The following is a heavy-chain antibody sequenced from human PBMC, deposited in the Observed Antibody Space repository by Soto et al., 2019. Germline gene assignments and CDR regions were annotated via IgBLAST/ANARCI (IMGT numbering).Heavy chain of an antibody. Sequence: EVQLVESGGGLVQPGRSLRLSCAASGFTFDDYAMHWVRQAPGKGLEWVSGISWNSATIDYADSVKGRFTISRDNAKNSLYLQMNSPRPEDTALYYCTRGGRSGYSSWGQGTLVTVSS. CDR3: TRGGRSGYSS. D-gene: IGHD3-22*01. CDR2: ISWNSATI. CDR1: GFTFDDYA. V-gene: IGHV3-9*01. J-gene: IGHJ5*02.